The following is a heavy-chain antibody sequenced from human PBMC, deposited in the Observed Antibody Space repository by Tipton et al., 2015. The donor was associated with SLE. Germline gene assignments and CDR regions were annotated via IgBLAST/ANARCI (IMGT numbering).Heavy chain of an antibody. D-gene: IGHD5-24*01. CDR2: IDTSGGTI. J-gene: IGHJ3*02. V-gene: IGHV3-48*03. CDR1: GFTFSSYE. Sequence: GSLRLSCAASGFTFSSYEINWVRQTPGKRLEWVSYIDTSGGTISYADSVKGRFTISRDNTKRSLYLQMNSLRVEDTALYYCARDDSDGASDMNAFDIWGPGTMVTVSS. CDR3: ARDDSDGASDMNAFDI.